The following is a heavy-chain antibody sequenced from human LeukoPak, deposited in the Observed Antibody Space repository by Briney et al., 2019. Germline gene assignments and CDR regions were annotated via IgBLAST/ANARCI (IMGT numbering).Heavy chain of an antibody. CDR2: IGTAGDT. V-gene: IGHV3-13*01. CDR1: GFTFSSYD. D-gene: IGHD5-18*01. CDR3: ARGYSYGPEFDY. Sequence: GGSLRLSYAASGFTFSSYDMHWVRQATGKGLEWVSAIGTAGDTYYPGSVKGRFTISRENAKNSLYLQMNSLRAEDTAVYYCARGYSYGPEFDYWGQGTLVTVSS. J-gene: IGHJ4*02.